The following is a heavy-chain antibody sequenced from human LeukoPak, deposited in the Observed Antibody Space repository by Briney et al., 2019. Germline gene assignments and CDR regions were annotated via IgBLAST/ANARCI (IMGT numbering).Heavy chain of an antibody. CDR3: ARGFGAPNYYYGMDV. CDR2: IYYSGIT. CDR1: GGSISSGDFY. V-gene: IGHV4-30-4*01. D-gene: IGHD3-10*01. J-gene: IGHJ6*02. Sequence: SQTLSLTCTVSGGSISSGDFYWSWIRQPPEKGLEYIGYIYYSGITFYNPSLRSRITISIDTSKNQFSLKLSSVTAADTAVYYCARGFGAPNYYYGMDVWGQGTTVTVSS.